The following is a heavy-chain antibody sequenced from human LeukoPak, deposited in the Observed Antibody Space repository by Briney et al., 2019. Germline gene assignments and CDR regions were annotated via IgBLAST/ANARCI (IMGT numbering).Heavy chain of an antibody. CDR2: VNLQGST. Sequence: LETLSLTCGVSGGSITNTNYWTWVRQPPGKGLEWIEEVNLQGSTNYNPSLMGRVAISVDTSENHISLQLTSVTAADTAVYYCAREGGPYRRLDYSGQGTLVTVSS. CDR1: GGSITNTNY. V-gene: IGHV4-4*02. J-gene: IGHJ4*02. CDR3: AREGGPYRRLDY.